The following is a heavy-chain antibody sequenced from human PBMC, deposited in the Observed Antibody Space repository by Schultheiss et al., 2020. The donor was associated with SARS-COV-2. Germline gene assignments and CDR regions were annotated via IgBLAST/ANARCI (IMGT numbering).Heavy chain of an antibody. CDR2: INHSGST. Sequence: LSLTCAVYGGSFSGYYWSWIRQPPGKGLEWIGEINHSGSTNYNPSLKSRVTISVDTSKNQFSLKLSSVTAADTAVYYCARGGGALVYYYDSSGSYFDYWGQGTLVTVSS. J-gene: IGHJ4*02. V-gene: IGHV4-34*01. CDR3: ARGGGALVYYYDSSGSYFDY. D-gene: IGHD3-22*01. CDR1: GGSFSGYY.